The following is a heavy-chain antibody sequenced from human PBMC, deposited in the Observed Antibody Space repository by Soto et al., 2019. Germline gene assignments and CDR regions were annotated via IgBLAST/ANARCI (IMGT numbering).Heavy chain of an antibody. Sequence: SETLSLTCTVSGDSISSDSYYWGWIRQPPGKGLECIGSVYYSGRTYYNPSLESRVTISVDTSKSQFSLNLRSVTAADTAVYYCARQSSGYTYGGGFDYWGQGTLVTVSS. J-gene: IGHJ4*02. D-gene: IGHD5-18*01. V-gene: IGHV4-39*01. CDR3: ARQSSGYTYGGGFDY. CDR1: GDSISSDSYY. CDR2: VYYSGRT.